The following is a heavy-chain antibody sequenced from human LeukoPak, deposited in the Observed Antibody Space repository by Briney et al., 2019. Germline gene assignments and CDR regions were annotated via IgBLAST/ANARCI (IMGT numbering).Heavy chain of an antibody. Sequence: GGSLRLSCAASGFTFRSHDMSWVRQAPGKGLEWVSGISASGGSTFYADSVKGRFTISRDNSKNTLYLQMNSLRAEDTAVYYCARSSGIPYYYGMDVWGQGTTVTVSS. CDR3: ARSSGIPYYYGMDV. V-gene: IGHV3-23*01. CDR1: GFTFRSHD. J-gene: IGHJ6*02. CDR2: ISASGGST.